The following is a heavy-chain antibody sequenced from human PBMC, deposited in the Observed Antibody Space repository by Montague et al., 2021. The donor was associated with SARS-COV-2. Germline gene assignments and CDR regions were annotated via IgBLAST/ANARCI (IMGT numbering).Heavy chain of an antibody. CDR1: GGSITGYY. CDR3: VRDHPYGGPRGAYDI. D-gene: IGHD4-23*01. J-gene: IGHJ3*02. Sequence: SETLSLTCTVSGGSITGYYWSWLLRSPGQGLEWIAYIYDGGAVNYNPSLGSRVTISTDTSKNQLSLKVNSVTAAATAVYYCVRDHPYGGPRGAYDIWGQGTVVTVSS. V-gene: IGHV4-59*01. CDR2: IYDGGAV.